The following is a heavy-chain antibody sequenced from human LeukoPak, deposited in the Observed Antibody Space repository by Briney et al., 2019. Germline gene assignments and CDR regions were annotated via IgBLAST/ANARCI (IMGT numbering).Heavy chain of an antibody. V-gene: IGHV4-39*07. CDR2: IYYSGST. J-gene: IGHJ4*02. CDR3: ARENHIVGATAY. Sequence: KTGGSLRLSCAASGFTFSSYEMNWIRQPPGKGLEWIGSIYYSGSTYYNPSLKSRVTISVDTSKNQFSLKLSSVTAADTAVYYCARENHIVGATAYWGQGTLVTVSS. D-gene: IGHD1-26*01. CDR1: GFTFSSYE.